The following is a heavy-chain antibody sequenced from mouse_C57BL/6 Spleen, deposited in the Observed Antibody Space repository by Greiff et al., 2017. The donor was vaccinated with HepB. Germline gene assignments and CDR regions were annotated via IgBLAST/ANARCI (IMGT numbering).Heavy chain of an antibody. V-gene: IGHV1-54*01. CDR3: ARGPPYDGSSYGFDY. D-gene: IGHD1-1*01. CDR2: INPGSGGT. CDR1: GYAFTNYL. Sequence: QVQLQQSGAELVRPGTSVKVSCKASGYAFTNYLIEWVKQMPGQGLEWIGVINPGSGGTNYNEKFKGKATLTADKSSSTAYMQLSSLTSEDSAVYFCARGPPYDGSSYGFDYWGQGTTLTVS. J-gene: IGHJ2*01.